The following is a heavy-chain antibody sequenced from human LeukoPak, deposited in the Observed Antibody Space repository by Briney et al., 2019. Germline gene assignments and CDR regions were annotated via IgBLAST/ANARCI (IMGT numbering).Heavy chain of an antibody. CDR2: INHSGST. D-gene: IGHD3-16*01. V-gene: IGHV4-34*01. Sequence: SETLSLTCAVYGGSFSGYYWSWIRQPPGKGLEWIGEINHSGSTNYNPSLKSRVTISVDTSKNQFSLKLSSVTAADTAVYYCARTLGRIMITFGGVHFDYWGQGTLVTVSS. J-gene: IGHJ4*02. CDR3: ARTLGRIMITFGGVHFDY. CDR1: GGSFSGYY.